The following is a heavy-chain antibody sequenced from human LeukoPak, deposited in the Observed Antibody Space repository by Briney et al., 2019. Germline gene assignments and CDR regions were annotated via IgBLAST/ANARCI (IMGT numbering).Heavy chain of an antibody. CDR2: VNSDWSST. D-gene: IGHD7-27*01. Sequence: PGGSLRLSCAASGCTFSSYWMHWVRHAPGKGLVWVSRVNSDWSSTNYADSVKGRFTISRDNAKNTLYLQVKSLRAEDTAVYYCARGPSGWGSLDSWGQGTLVTVSS. J-gene: IGHJ4*02. CDR1: GCTFSSYW. CDR3: ARGPSGWGSLDS. V-gene: IGHV3-74*01.